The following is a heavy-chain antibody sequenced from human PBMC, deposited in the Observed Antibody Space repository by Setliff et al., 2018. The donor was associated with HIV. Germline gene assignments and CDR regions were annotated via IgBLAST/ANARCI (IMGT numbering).Heavy chain of an antibody. CDR2: ISGSGNT. D-gene: IGHD6-13*01. CDR3: ARGVGSSWFEN. V-gene: IGHV1-3*03. J-gene: IGHJ5*02. Sequence: ASVKVSCKASGYTFTNDDINWVRQATGQGLEWMGCISGSGNTKFSQEFQGRVTLTGDTSANTAYMELSSLMSEDMAVYYCARGVGSSWFENWGQGTLVTVSS. CDR1: GYTFTNDD.